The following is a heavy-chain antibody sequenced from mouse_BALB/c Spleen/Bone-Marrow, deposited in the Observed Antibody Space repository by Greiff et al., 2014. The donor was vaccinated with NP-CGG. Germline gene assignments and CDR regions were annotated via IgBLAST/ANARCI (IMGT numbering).Heavy chain of an antibody. J-gene: IGHJ4*01. V-gene: IGHV1S81*02. CDR1: GYTFTSYY. CDR2: INPSNGGT. Sequence: VQLQQSGAELVKPGASGKLSCKASGYTFTSYYMYWVKQRPGQGLEWFGEINPSNGGTNFNEKFKNKATLTVDKSSSTAYMQLSSLTSEDSAVYYCSRGRRDALDYWGQGTSVTVSS. CDR3: SRGRRDALDY.